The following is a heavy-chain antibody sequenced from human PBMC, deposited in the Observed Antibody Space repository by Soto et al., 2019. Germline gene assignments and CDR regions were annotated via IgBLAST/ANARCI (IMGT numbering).Heavy chain of an antibody. D-gene: IGHD3-10*01. CDR3: ARDPIIAMVRGVINWFDP. J-gene: IGHJ5*02. CDR2: ISRSSSYI. CDR1: VLTFSSYS. V-gene: IGHV3-21*01. Sequence: PRGSLRRAWAASVLTFSSYSMNWVRQAPGKGLEWVSSISRSSSYIYYAASVKGRFTISRDNAKNSLYLQMNSLRAEDTAVYYCARDPIIAMVRGVINWFDPWGQGTLVTVSS.